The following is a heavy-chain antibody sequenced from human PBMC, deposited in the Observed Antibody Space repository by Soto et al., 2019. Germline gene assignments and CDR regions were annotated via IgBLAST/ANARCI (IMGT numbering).Heavy chain of an antibody. Sequence: GASVKVSCKVSGYTLSDLYIHWVRQAPGKGREGMGGFDPEDGETIYTQEFQGRVTVTEDTSTDTAYMELSSLRYEATAVYYCASHPSGSRGLKVWYFDLWGRGTLVTVSS. CDR2: FDPEDGET. J-gene: IGHJ2*01. V-gene: IGHV1-24*01. CDR3: ASHPSGSRGLKVWYFDL. CDR1: GYTLSDLY. D-gene: IGHD5-12*01.